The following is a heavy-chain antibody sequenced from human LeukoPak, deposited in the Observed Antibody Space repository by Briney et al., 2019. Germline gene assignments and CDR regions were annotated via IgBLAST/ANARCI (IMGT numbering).Heavy chain of an antibody. V-gene: IGHV3-74*01. CDR1: GFTFSSYS. Sequence: PGGSLRLSCAAAGFTFSSYSMNWVRQAPGKGLEWVSRMNQDGSGTSYADSGKGRFTIARDNAKKTVYLQMNSLRAEDSAMYYCATVFDYWGQGTLVTVSS. CDR3: ATVFDY. J-gene: IGHJ4*02. CDR2: MNQDGSGT.